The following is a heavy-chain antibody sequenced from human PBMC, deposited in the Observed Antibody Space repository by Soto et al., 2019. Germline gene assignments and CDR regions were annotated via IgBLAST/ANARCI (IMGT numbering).Heavy chain of an antibody. CDR3: ARDQQMAYYYGSGPIDYYAKDV. D-gene: IGHD3-10*01. Sequence: GGSLRLSCAASGFTFSTYDMHWVRQATGKGLEWVSAIGAADDPYYSGSVKGRFTISRENAKSSLSLQMNSLRVGDTAVYYCARDQQMAYYYGSGPIDYYAKDVWGQGTTVTVSS. CDR2: IGAADDP. V-gene: IGHV3-13*05. J-gene: IGHJ6*02. CDR1: GFTFSTYD.